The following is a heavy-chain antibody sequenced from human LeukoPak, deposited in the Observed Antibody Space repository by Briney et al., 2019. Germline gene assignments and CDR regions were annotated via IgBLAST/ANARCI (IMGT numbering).Heavy chain of an antibody. J-gene: IGHJ4*02. D-gene: IGHD3-10*01. CDR3: ARTRITMVRGVITGPHLDY. Sequence: PSETLSLTCAVYGGSFSGYYWSWMRQPPGKGLEWIGEITHSGSTNYNPSLKSRVTISVDTSKNQFSLKLSSVTAADTAVYYCARTRITMVRGVITGPHLDYWGQGTLVTVSS. CDR1: GGSFSGYY. CDR2: ITHSGST. V-gene: IGHV4-34*01.